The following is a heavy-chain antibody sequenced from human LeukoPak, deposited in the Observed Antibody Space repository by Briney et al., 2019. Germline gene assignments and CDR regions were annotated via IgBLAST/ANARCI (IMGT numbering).Heavy chain of an antibody. J-gene: IGHJ4*02. Sequence: GGSLRLSCAASGFTFSSYSMNWVRQAPGKGLGWVSYISSSSSTIYYADSVKGRFTISRDNAKNSLYLQMNSLRDEDTAVYYCAGPYTSSWDSWGQGTLVTVSS. V-gene: IGHV3-48*02. CDR2: ISSSSSTI. CDR3: AGPYTSSWDS. D-gene: IGHD6-13*01. CDR1: GFTFSSYS.